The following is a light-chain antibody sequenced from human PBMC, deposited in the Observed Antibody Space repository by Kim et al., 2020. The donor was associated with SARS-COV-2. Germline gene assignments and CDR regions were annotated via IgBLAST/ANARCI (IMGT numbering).Light chain of an antibody. CDR3: ETWDSNTRV. V-gene: IGLV4-60*03. Sequence: QPVLTQSSSASASLGSSVKLTCTLSSGHSSYIIAWHQQQPGKAPRYLMKLEGSGSYNKGSGVPDRFSGSSSGAYRYLTISNLQSEDEADYYCETWDSNTRVFGGGTQLTVL. CDR1: SGHSSYI. J-gene: IGLJ3*02. CDR2: LEGSGSY.